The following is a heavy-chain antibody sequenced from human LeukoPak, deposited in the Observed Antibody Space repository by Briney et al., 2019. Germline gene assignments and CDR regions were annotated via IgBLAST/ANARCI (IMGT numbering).Heavy chain of an antibody. CDR1: GGSISSGDYY. Sequence: SETLSLTCTVSGGSISSGDYYWSWIRQPPGKGLEWIGYISYSGSTYYNSSLKSRVTISVDTSKNQFSLRLSSVTAADTAVYYCSRENGAFSPFGFWGQGTLVTVPS. D-gene: IGHD2-8*01. J-gene: IGHJ4*02. V-gene: IGHV4-30-4*01. CDR2: ISYSGST. CDR3: SRENGAFSPFGF.